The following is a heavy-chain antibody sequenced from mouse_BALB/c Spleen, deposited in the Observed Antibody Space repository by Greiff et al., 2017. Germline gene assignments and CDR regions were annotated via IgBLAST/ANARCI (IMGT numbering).Heavy chain of an antibody. CDR3: ARSGGNYPYYAMDY. D-gene: IGHD2-1*01. CDR1: GFTFSSFG. J-gene: IGHJ4*01. V-gene: IGHV5-17*02. CDR2: ISSGSSTI. Sequence: EVQGVESGGGLVQPGGSRKLSCAASGFTFSSFGMHWVRQAPEKGLEWVAYISSGSSTIYYADTVKGRFTISRDNPKNTLFLQMTSLRSEDTAMYYCARSGGNYPYYAMDYWGQGTSVTVSS.